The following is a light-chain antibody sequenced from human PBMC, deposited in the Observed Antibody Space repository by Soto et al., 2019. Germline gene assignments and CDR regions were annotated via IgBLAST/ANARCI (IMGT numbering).Light chain of an antibody. V-gene: IGLV1-47*02. J-gene: IGLJ2*01. Sequence: QAVLTQPPRASGTPGQRVTISCSGSSSNIGSHNVHWYQQLPGAAPRLLISTNDQRPSGVPDRFSGSKSGTSASLAISGLRSEDEVDYYCATWDDRLSGVVFGGGTKLTVL. CDR1: SSNIGSHN. CDR3: ATWDDRLSGVV. CDR2: TND.